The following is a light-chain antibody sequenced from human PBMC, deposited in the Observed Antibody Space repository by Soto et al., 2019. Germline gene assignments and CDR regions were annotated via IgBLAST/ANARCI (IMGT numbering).Light chain of an antibody. V-gene: IGKV1-39*01. Sequence: DIQVTQSPSSLSASVGDRVTIACRASQYISSYLNWYQQKPGKAPKLLIYAASTLHSGVPSRFSGSGSGTDFTLTIRSLQPEDFATYYCQQTYNTPLTFGGGTKVDI. CDR2: AAS. CDR1: QYISSY. CDR3: QQTYNTPLT. J-gene: IGKJ4*01.